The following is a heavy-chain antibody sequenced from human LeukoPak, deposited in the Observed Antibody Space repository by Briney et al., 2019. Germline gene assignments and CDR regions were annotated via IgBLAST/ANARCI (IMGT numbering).Heavy chain of an antibody. Sequence: PGRSLRLSCAASGFTLDDYAMHSVRPAPGEGLEWVSGISWNSGTIGYADSVKGRFTISRDNAKNSLYLQMNRLRAEDTALYYCASQPAYSSGWYDYWGQGTLVTVSS. CDR3: ASQPAYSSGWYDY. J-gene: IGHJ5*01. CDR2: ISWNSGTI. CDR1: GFTLDDYA. D-gene: IGHD6-19*01. V-gene: IGHV3-9*01.